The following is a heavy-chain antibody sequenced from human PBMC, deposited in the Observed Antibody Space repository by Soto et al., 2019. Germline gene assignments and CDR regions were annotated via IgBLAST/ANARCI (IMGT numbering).Heavy chain of an antibody. V-gene: IGHV2-5*02. CDR1: GFSLSTSGVG. D-gene: IGHD3-10*01. CDR2: IYLDAAK. Sequence: QITLKESGPTLVKPTQTLTLTCTFSGFSLSTSGVGVGWIRQPPGKALEWLALIYLDAAKLYSPSLKSRLTITKDTSKNQVVLTMTNIAPVDTATYYCARTYYYGQNGFDPCGQGPLVTVSS. CDR3: ARTYYYGQNGFDP. J-gene: IGHJ5*02.